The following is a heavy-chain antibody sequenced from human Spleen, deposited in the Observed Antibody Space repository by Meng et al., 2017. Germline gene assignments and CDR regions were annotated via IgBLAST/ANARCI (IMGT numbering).Heavy chain of an antibody. CDR2: ISLSGTTI. Sequence: GGSLRLSCAASGFTFSDYYMSWIRQAPGKGLEWISYISLSGTTIYYADSVKGRFTISRDNAKNSLYLQMNSLRAEDTAVYYCARDVWVAGYNWFDPWGQGTLVTVSS. D-gene: IGHD2-15*01. CDR1: GFTFSDYY. J-gene: IGHJ5*02. V-gene: IGHV3-11*04. CDR3: ARDVWVAGYNWFDP.